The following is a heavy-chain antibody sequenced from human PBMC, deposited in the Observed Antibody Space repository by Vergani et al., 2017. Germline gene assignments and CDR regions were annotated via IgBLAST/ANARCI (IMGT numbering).Heavy chain of an antibody. D-gene: IGHD3-3*01. CDR1: GGSISSYY. CDR2: IYYSGST. V-gene: IGHV4-59*01. J-gene: IGHJ6*02. Sequence: QVQLQESGPGLVKPSQTLSLTCTVSGGSISSYYWSWIRQPPGKGLEWIGYIYYSGSTNYNPSLKSRVTISVDTSKNQFSLKLSSVTAADTAVYYCATSEYDFWSGYYYFDYYYYGMDVWGQGTTVTVSS. CDR3: ATSEYDFWSGYYYFDYYYYGMDV.